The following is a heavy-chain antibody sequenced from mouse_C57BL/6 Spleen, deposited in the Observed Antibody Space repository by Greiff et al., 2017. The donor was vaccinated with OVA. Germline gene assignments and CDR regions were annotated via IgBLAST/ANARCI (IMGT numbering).Heavy chain of an antibody. D-gene: IGHD1-1*01. J-gene: IGHJ2*01. Sequence: DVKLVESGGGLVKPGGSLKLSCAASGFTFSDYGMHWVRQAPEKGLEWVAYISSGSSTIYYADTVKGRFTISRDNAKNTLFLQMTSLRSEDTAMYYCARNYYGSTYYFDYWGQGTTLTVSS. CDR2: ISSGSSTI. V-gene: IGHV5-17*01. CDR3: ARNYYGSTYYFDY. CDR1: GFTFSDYG.